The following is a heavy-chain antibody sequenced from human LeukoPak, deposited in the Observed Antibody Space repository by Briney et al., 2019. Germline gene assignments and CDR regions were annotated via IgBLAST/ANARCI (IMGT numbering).Heavy chain of an antibody. CDR2: INHSGST. D-gene: IGHD3-10*01. Sequence: PSGTLSLTCAVSGGSISSNNWWGWVRQPPGKGLEWIGEINHSGSTNYNPSLKSRVTISVDTSKNQFSLKLSSVTAADTAVYYCARVVSDYYGSGKSTTYYFDYWGQGTLVTVSS. J-gene: IGHJ4*02. CDR3: ARVVSDYYGSGKSTTYYFDY. CDR1: GGSISSNNW. V-gene: IGHV4-4*02.